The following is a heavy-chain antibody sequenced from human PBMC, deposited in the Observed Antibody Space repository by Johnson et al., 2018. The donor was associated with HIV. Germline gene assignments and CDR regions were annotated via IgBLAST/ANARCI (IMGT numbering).Heavy chain of an antibody. CDR3: ARYAVISSGWYNVDAFDI. CDR2: ISYDGSNN. CDR1: GFTFSSYA. V-gene: IGHV3-30*04. D-gene: IGHD6-19*01. J-gene: IGHJ3*02. Sequence: QVQLVESGGGVVQPGRSLRLSCAASGFTFSSYAMHWVRQAPGKGLEWVAVISYDGSNNYYVDSVKGRFTISRDNAKNSLYLQMNTLRAEDTAVYCCARYAVISSGWYNVDAFDIWGQGTMVTVSS.